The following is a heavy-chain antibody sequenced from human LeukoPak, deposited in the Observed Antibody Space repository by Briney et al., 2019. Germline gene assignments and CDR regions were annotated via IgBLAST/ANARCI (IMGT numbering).Heavy chain of an antibody. CDR1: GLSFRNYW. J-gene: IGHJ4*02. Sequence: GESLRLSCAASGLSFRNYWMGWVRQAPGKGLEWVANIEHDGSEIYYVDSVEGRFTISRDTAKDSLYLQMNSLRVEDTAVYYCARDRGHSGYDLYDYWGQGTLVTVSS. CDR3: ARDRGHSGYDLYDY. CDR2: IEHDGSEI. D-gene: IGHD5-12*01. V-gene: IGHV3-7*01.